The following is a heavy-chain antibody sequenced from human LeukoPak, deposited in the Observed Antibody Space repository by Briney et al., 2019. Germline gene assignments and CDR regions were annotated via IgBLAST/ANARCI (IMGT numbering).Heavy chain of an antibody. Sequence: GGSLRLSCAASGFTFSSYSMNWVRQAPGKGLEWVSSISSSSSYIYYADPVKGRFTISRDNAKSSLYLQMNSLRAEDTAVYYCARDPSGSRGDPIDYWGQGTLVTVSS. D-gene: IGHD6-19*01. V-gene: IGHV3-21*01. CDR2: ISSSSSYI. J-gene: IGHJ4*02. CDR3: ARDPSGSRGDPIDY. CDR1: GFTFSSYS.